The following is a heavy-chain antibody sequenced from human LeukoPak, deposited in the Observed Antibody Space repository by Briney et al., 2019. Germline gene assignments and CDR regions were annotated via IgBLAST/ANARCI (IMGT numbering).Heavy chain of an antibody. D-gene: IGHD4-17*01. CDR2: ISSSSSYI. CDR1: GFTFSSYS. CDR3: ARDVTTHYYYGMDV. Sequence: GGSLRLSCAASGFTFSSYSMNWVRQAPGKGLEWVSSISSSSSYIYYADSVKGRFTISRDDAKNSLYLQMNSLRAEDTAVYYCARDVTTHYYYGMDVWGQGTTVTVSS. V-gene: IGHV3-21*01. J-gene: IGHJ6*02.